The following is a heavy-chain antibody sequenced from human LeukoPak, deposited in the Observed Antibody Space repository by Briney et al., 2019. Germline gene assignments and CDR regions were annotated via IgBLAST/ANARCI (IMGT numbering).Heavy chain of an antibody. Sequence: SSETLSLTCTVSGGSISSSSYYWGWIRQPPGKGLEWIAYIHYSGSPHYNPSLRSRVTISIDTSKNQLSLKLNSVTAADTAVYYCARHSNWNGGVDWFDPWGQGTQVTVSS. J-gene: IGHJ5*02. CDR3: ARHSNWNGGVDWFDP. D-gene: IGHD1-20*01. V-gene: IGHV4-61*05. CDR2: IHYSGSP. CDR1: GGSISSSSYY.